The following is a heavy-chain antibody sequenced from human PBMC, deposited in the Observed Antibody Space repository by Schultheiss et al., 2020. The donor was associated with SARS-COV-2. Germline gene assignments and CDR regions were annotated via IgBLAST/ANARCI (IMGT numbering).Heavy chain of an antibody. CDR1: GFTFSNFG. J-gene: IGHJ4*02. V-gene: IGHV3-23*01. Sequence: GGSLRLSCATSGFTFSNFGMGWVRQAPGKGLEWVSAISGSGGSTYYADSVWGRFTVSRDNSKNTVYLQMNSLRGDDTAVYYCAKSTAEAGLQSFDSWGQGNPVTVSS. D-gene: IGHD6-13*01. CDR3: AKSTAEAGLQSFDS. CDR2: ISGSGGST.